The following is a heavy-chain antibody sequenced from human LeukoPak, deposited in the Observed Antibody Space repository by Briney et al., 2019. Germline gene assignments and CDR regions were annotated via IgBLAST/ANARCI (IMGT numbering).Heavy chain of an antibody. D-gene: IGHD3-10*01. Sequence: PGGSLRLSCAASGFTFSNSAMSWVRQAPGKGLQWVSGISGSGGSTYYADSVKGRFTISRDNSKNTLYLQMNSLRAEDTAVYYCAKDRRGSGSYWSDWGQGTLVTVSS. J-gene: IGHJ4*02. V-gene: IGHV3-23*01. CDR1: GFTFSNSA. CDR3: AKDRRGSGSYWSD. CDR2: ISGSGGST.